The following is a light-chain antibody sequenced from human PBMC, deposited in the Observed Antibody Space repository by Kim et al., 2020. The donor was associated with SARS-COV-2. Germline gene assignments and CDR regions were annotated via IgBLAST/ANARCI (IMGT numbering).Light chain of an antibody. CDR2: AAS. Sequence: IQLTQSPSSLSAFVGDRVTITCRADQGISNYLAWYQQKPGKAPNLLISAASTLHSGVPSRFSGSGSGTDFTLTISSLQPEDFATYYCQQLNSYPHTFGQGTKLEI. CDR3: QQLNSYPHT. J-gene: IGKJ2*01. V-gene: IGKV1-9*01. CDR1: QGISNY.